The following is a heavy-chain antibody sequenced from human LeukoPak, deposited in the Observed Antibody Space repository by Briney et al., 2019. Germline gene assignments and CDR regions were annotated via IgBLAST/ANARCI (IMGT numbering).Heavy chain of an antibody. V-gene: IGHV4-31*03. CDR3: ASGRMDWFDP. Sequence: SETLSLTCTVSGGSISSGGYYWSWIRQHPGKGLEWIGYIYYSGSTYYNPSLKSRVTISLDTSKNQFSLKLSSVTAADTAVYYCASGRMDWFDPRGQGTLVTVSS. CDR1: GGSISSGGYY. D-gene: IGHD1-14*01. J-gene: IGHJ5*02. CDR2: IYYSGST.